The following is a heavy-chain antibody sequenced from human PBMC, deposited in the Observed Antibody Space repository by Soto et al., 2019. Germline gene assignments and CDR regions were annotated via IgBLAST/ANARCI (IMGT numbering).Heavy chain of an antibody. J-gene: IGHJ6*02. V-gene: IGHV3-43*01. D-gene: IGHD6-13*01. CDR1: VFTFVDYT. CDR3: AKDIGYRSCRYYYYGMGV. CDR2: MRWDGDST. Sequence: GGSLRLSSAAPVFTFVDYTMHWVRQPPGKGREWVSLMRWDGDSTHYADAVKGRVTISRQKTKNSVYLQMNSRRTEDTALYYCAKDIGYRSCRYYYYGMGVWGQGDTVPVSS.